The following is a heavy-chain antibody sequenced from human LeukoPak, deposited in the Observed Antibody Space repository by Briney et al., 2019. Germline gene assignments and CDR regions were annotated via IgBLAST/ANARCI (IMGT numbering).Heavy chain of an antibody. J-gene: IGHJ4*02. Sequence: SETLSLTCAVSGGSFSDYYWSWIRQPPGKGLEWIGYMYYSGSTNYNPSLKSRVTMSVDTSKNHFSLKMSSVTAADTAVYYCAIDIGGRYSWYYFDYWGRGTLVTVSS. CDR3: AIDIGGRYSWYYFDY. V-gene: IGHV4-59*01. CDR1: GGSFSDYY. D-gene: IGHD2-8*01. CDR2: MYYSGST.